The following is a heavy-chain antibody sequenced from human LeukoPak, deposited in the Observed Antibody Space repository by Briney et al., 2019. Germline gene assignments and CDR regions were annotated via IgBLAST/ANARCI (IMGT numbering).Heavy chain of an antibody. Sequence: ASVNVSPKASGYTFTSYDINWVRQATGQGLEWMGWMNPNSGNTGYAQKFQGRVTMTRNTSISTAYMELSSLRSEDTAVYYCARCRPRPRLYDYWGNGALVTVSS. V-gene: IGHV1-8*01. CDR3: ARCRPRPRLYDY. CDR2: MNPNSGNT. J-gene: IGHJ4*01. CDR1: GYTFTSYD.